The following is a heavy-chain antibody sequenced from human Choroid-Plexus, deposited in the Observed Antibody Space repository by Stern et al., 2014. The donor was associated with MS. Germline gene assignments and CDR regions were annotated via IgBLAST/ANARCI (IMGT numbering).Heavy chain of an antibody. CDR1: GFTLGSCA. CDR3: AKDRQYLTYFFDH. V-gene: IGHV3-30*18. CDR2: VSYDGSNK. J-gene: IGHJ5*02. D-gene: IGHD2/OR15-2a*01. Sequence: QLVQSGGGVVQPGRPLRLSCVASGFTLGSCAMHWVRQAPGKGLEWVAGVSYDGSNKYYADSVKGRFTISRDNYQNTLYMQMSSLRPEDTAVYYCAKDRQYLTYFFDHWGQGSLVTVSS.